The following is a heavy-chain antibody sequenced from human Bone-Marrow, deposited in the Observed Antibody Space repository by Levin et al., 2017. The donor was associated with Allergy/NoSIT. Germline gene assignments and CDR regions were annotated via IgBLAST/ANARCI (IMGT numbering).Heavy chain of an antibody. V-gene: IGHV4-34*01. CDR2: IQHSGST. Sequence: SQTLSLTCAVYGGSFSGYYWSWIRQSPGKGLEWIGEIQHSGSTNYNPSLKGRVTISVDTSKKQFSLNLTSVTAADTALYYCARGSPRGSTWYRYFQPWGQGTPVAVSS. CDR3: ARGSPRGSTWYRYFQP. D-gene: IGHD6-13*01. J-gene: IGHJ1*01. CDR1: GGSFSGYY.